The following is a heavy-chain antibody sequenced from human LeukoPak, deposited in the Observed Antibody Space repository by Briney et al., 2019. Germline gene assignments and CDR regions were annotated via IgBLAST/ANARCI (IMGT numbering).Heavy chain of an antibody. Sequence: PGGSLRLSCAASGFTSSSFWMSWVRQAPGKGLEWVATINQDGSERYYVDSVKGRFTISRDNAKNSLYLQMNGLRAEDTAVYCCAITYYYDSSAHWGQGTLVTVSS. J-gene: IGHJ4*02. CDR2: INQDGSER. D-gene: IGHD3-22*01. V-gene: IGHV3-7*01. CDR1: GFTSSSFW. CDR3: AITYYYDSSAH.